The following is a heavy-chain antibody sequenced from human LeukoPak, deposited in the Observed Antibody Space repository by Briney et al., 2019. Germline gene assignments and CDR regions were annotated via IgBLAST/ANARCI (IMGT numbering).Heavy chain of an antibody. V-gene: IGHV1-18*01. CDR2: ISAYNGNT. D-gene: IGHD6-6*01. Sequence: GASVKVSCKASGYTFTSYGISWVRQAPGQGLEWMGWISAYNGNTNYAQKLQGRVTMTTDTSTSTAYMELRSLRSDDTAVYYCARALRGSSSYYFDYWGQGTLVTVSS. CDR3: ARALRGSSSYYFDY. CDR1: GYTFTSYG. J-gene: IGHJ4*02.